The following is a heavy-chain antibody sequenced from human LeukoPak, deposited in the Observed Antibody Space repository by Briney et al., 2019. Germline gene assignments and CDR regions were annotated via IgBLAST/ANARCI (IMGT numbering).Heavy chain of an antibody. Sequence: PGGSLRLSCAASGFTFSKYWMSWVRQVPGKGLEWVANIKQDGNERYYVDSVKGRFTISRDNTENSLFLQMNSLRADDTAVYYCARDEDYSGNSDYWGQGTLVTVSS. V-gene: IGHV3-7*03. CDR1: GFTFSKYW. CDR3: ARDEDYSGNSDY. J-gene: IGHJ4*02. D-gene: IGHD4-23*01. CDR2: IKQDGNER.